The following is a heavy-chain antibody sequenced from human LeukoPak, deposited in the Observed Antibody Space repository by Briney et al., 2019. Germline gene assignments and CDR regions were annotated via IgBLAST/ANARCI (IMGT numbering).Heavy chain of an antibody. CDR2: ISYDGSNK. Sequence: PGRSLRLSCAASGFTFSSYGMHWVRQAPGKGLEWVAVISYDGSNKYYADSVKGRFTISRDNSKNTLYLQMNSLRAEDTAVYYCAKDRSVYGYGYFDYWGQGTLVTVSS. V-gene: IGHV3-30*18. CDR3: AKDRSVYGYGYFDY. J-gene: IGHJ4*02. D-gene: IGHD5-18*01. CDR1: GFTFSSYG.